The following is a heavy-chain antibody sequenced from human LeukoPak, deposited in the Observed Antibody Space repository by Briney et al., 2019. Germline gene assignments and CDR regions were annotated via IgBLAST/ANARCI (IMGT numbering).Heavy chain of an antibody. CDR3: ARRYGSSWYFFDY. CDR1: GGSFSGYY. D-gene: IGHD6-13*01. J-gene: IGHJ4*02. CDR2: INHSGST. V-gene: IGHV4-34*01. Sequence: TETLSLTCAVYGGSFSGYYWSWIRQPPGKGLEWIGEINHSGSTNYNPSLKSRVTTSVDTSKNQFSLKLSSVTAADTAVYYCARRYGSSWYFFDYWGQGTLVTVSS.